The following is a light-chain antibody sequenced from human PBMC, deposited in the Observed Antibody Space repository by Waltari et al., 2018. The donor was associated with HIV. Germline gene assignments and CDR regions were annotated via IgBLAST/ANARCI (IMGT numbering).Light chain of an antibody. CDR2: EVS. Sequence: QSALTQPASVSGSPGQSITISCTGTSSDVGGYDYVSWYQQQPGKAPELMIFEVSNRPSGVANLFSGSKSGNTATLTITGLQTEYEADYYCSSYTTSSTLNDVFGSGTMVTVL. J-gene: IGLJ1*01. CDR3: SSYTTSSTLNDV. CDR1: SSDVGGYDY. V-gene: IGLV2-14*01.